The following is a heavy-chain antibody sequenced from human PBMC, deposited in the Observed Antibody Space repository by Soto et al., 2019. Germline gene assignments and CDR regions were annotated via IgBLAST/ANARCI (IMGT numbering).Heavy chain of an antibody. CDR3: TTGLTAYYYYYMDV. D-gene: IGHD2-21*02. CDR2: IKSKTDGGTT. J-gene: IGHJ6*03. V-gene: IGHV3-15*01. CDR1: GFTFSNAW. Sequence: GGSLRLSCAASGFTFSNAWMSWVRQAPGKGLEWVGRIKSKTDGGTTDYAAPVKGRFTISRDDSKNTLYLQMNSLKTEDTAVYYCTTGLTAYYYYYMDVWGKGTTVTVSS.